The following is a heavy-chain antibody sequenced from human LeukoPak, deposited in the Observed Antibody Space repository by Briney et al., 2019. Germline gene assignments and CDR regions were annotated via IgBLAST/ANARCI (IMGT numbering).Heavy chain of an antibody. CDR2: LYSDGNT. D-gene: IGHD2-2*01. CDR1: GFTAITND. V-gene: IGHV3-53*01. Sequence: TGGSLRLSCAASGFTAITNDMTWVRQAPGKGLEWVSVLYSDGNTKYADSVQGRFTISRDNSKNTLYLEMNSLSPDDTAVYYCARGVEPPAANTLAYWGQGTLVTVSS. J-gene: IGHJ4*02. CDR3: ARGVEPPAANTLAY.